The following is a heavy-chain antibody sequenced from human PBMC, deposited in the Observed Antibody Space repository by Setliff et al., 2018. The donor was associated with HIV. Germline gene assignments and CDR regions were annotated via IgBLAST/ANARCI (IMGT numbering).Heavy chain of an antibody. CDR1: GGSFSGYY. V-gene: IGHV4-34*01. CDR2: INHSGST. J-gene: IGHJ4*02. D-gene: IGHD3-9*01. Sequence: PSETLSLTCVVYGGSFSGYYWTWIRQPPGKGLEWIGEINHSGSTKYNPSLKSRVTISVDTSKNQVSLKLSSVTAADTAVYYCARGYYDILTGYYYFDYWGQGTLVTVSS. CDR3: ARGYYDILTGYYYFDY.